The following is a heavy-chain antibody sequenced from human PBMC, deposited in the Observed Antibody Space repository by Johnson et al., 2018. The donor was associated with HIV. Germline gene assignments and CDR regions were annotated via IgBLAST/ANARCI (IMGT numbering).Heavy chain of an antibody. CDR3: AREGIWYCSGGSCYGAFDI. Sequence: VQLVESGGGVVQPGRSLRLSCAASGFTFSSYAMHWVRQAPGKGLEWVAVISYDGSNKYYADSVKGRFTISRDNSKNTLYLQMNSLRADDTAVYYCAREGIWYCSGGSCYGAFDIWGQGTMVTVSS. D-gene: IGHD2-15*01. CDR1: GFTFSSYA. J-gene: IGHJ3*02. CDR2: ISYDGSNK. V-gene: IGHV3-30*14.